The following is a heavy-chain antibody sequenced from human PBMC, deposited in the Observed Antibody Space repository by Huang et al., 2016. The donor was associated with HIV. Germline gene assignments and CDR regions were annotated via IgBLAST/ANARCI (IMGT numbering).Heavy chain of an antibody. CDR2: ISAYNGNT. V-gene: IGHV1-18*01. CDR1: GYTFPRYG. J-gene: IGHJ4*02. CDR3: ARDVPGSSWEFDY. D-gene: IGHD6-13*01. Sequence: QVQLVQSGAEVKKPGASVKVSCKASGYTFPRYGISWVRQAPGQGLEWRGWISAYNGNTNYSQKFQGRVTMTTDTSTSTAYMELRGMIADDTVVYYCARDVPGSSWEFDYWGQGTLVTVS.